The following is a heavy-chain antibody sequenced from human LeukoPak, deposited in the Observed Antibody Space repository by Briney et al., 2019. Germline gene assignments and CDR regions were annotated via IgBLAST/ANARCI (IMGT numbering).Heavy chain of an antibody. V-gene: IGHV3-23*01. CDR1: GFTFSSHA. CDR3: RKVGTTSDGLDV. Sequence: GGSLRLSCAASGFTFSSHAMSWVRQAPGKGLEWVSGISGSGGDTYYADSVKGRFTISRDNSKNMVYLQMNSPRAEDTAVYYCRKVGTTSDGLDVWGQGTTVTVSS. CDR2: ISGSGGDT. J-gene: IGHJ6*02. D-gene: IGHD1-26*01.